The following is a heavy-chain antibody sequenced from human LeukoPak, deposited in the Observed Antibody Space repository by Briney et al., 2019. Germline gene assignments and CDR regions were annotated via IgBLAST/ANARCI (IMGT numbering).Heavy chain of an antibody. CDR3: ARVGITMVRGVKYYYYYMDV. J-gene: IGHJ6*03. Sequence: ASVKVSCKASGGTFSSYAISWVRQAPGQGLEWMGGIIPIFGTANYAQKFQGRVTITADESTSTAYMELRSLRSDDTAVYYCARVGITMVRGVKYYYYYMDVWGKGTTVTISS. D-gene: IGHD3-10*01. V-gene: IGHV1-69*13. CDR2: IIPIFGTA. CDR1: GGTFSSYA.